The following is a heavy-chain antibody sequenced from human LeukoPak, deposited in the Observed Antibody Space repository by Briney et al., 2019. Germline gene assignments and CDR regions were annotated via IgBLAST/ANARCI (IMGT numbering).Heavy chain of an antibody. Sequence: SETLSLTCAVYGGPFSGYYWSWIRQPPGKGLEWIGEINHSGSTNYNPSLKSRVTISADTSKNQFSLKLSSVTAADTAVYYCARSSEGITMVRGVKLYGMDVWGKGTTVTVSS. CDR1: GGPFSGYY. D-gene: IGHD3-10*01. CDR2: INHSGST. J-gene: IGHJ6*04. CDR3: ARSSEGITMVRGVKLYGMDV. V-gene: IGHV4-34*01.